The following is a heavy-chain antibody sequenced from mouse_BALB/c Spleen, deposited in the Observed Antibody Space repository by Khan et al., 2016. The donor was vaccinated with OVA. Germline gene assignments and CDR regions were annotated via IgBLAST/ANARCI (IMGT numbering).Heavy chain of an antibody. D-gene: IGHD1-2*01. J-gene: IGHJ3*01. CDR1: GFTFSDYY. Sequence: EVELVESGGGLVEPGGSLRLSCATSGFTFSDYYMSWVRQPPGKALEWLGFIRKTASGYTTEDSASVKGRFTISRDNSKSIHTLQMKRMRAEDSATYDCARLYYCYGFAYWGQGTLVTVSA. CDR2: IRKTASGYTT. V-gene: IGHV7-3*02. CDR3: ARLYYCYGFAY.